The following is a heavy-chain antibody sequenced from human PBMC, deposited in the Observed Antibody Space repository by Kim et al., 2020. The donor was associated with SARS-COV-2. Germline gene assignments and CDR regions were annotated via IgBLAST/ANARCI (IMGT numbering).Heavy chain of an antibody. CDR1: GGSIRSGGKF. CDR3: ARGQPLDY. Sequence: SETLSLTCSVSGGSIRSGGKFWTWIRQHPAKGLEWIGYISYSGNSHYSPSLRSRVSISLQTSENQFSLELTFVTAADTAVYYCARGQPLDYWGQGILGTV. J-gene: IGHJ4*02. CDR2: ISYSGNS. V-gene: IGHV4-31*03. D-gene: IGHD2-2*01.